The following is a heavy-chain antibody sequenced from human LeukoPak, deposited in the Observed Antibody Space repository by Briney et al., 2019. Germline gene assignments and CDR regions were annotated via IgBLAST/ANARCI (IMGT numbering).Heavy chain of an antibody. Sequence: PSETLSLACAVTGNSISSGYYWGWIRQPPGKGLQWIGSVYHTGSTYYTPSLKSRVTISVDTSKNRFSLKLSSVPGADTAAYYCAGQHDSNGYYFYWGQGALVTVSS. J-gene: IGHJ4*02. CDR1: GNSISSGYY. V-gene: IGHV4-38-2*01. CDR3: AGQHDSNGYYFY. D-gene: IGHD3-22*01. CDR2: VYHTGST.